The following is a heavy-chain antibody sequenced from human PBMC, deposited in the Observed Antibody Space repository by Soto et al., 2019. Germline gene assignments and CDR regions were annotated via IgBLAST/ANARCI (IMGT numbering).Heavy chain of an antibody. CDR1: GGSISSYD. Sequence: SETLSLTCTVSGGSISSYDLSWIRQPPGKELEWIGYIYYSGSTNYNPSLKSRVTISVDTSKNQFSLKLSSVTAADTAVYYCARGEGYCTNGICYSLLVDYWGQGTLVTVSS. D-gene: IGHD2-8*01. CDR3: ARGEGYCTNGICYSLLVDY. J-gene: IGHJ4*02. CDR2: IYYSGST. V-gene: IGHV4-59*01.